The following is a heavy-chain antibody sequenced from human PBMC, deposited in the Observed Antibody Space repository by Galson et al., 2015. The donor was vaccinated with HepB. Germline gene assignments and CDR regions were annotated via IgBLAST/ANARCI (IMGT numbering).Heavy chain of an antibody. V-gene: IGHV3-23*01. Sequence: SLRLSCATSGFSFGTYGMSWARQSPGKELEWVSYGGSGGSRYYADSVKGRFTISRDNSKNTLYLQMHSLRAEDTAIYYCAEETSSWVPYFDYWGQGTLVTVSS. CDR3: AEETSSWVPYFDY. J-gene: IGHJ4*02. CDR2: GGSGGSR. CDR1: GFSFGTYG. D-gene: IGHD6-13*01.